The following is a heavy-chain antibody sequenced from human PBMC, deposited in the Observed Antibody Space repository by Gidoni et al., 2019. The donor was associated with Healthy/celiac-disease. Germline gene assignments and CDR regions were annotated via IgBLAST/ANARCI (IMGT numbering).Heavy chain of an antibody. J-gene: IGHJ5*02. CDR1: GFTFSSYS. CDR3: AKGPPRYDFWSGGWFDP. V-gene: IGHV3-23*01. D-gene: IGHD3-3*01. CDR2: ISGSGGST. Sequence: EVQLLESGGGLVQPGGSLRLSCAASGFTFSSYSMSWVRQAPGKGLEWVSAISGSGGSTYYADSVKGRFTISRDNSKNTLYLQMNSLRAEDTAVYYCAKGPPRYDFWSGGWFDPWGQGTLVTVSS.